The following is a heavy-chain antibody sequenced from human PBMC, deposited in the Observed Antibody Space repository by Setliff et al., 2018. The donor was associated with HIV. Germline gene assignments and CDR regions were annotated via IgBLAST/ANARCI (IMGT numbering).Heavy chain of an antibody. CDR2: IWYDGSNK. V-gene: IGHV3-33*06. J-gene: IGHJ4*02. D-gene: IGHD5-18*01. CDR1: GFTFSSYG. Sequence: LRLSCAASGFTFSSYGMHWVRQAPGKGLEWVAVIWYDGSNKYYADSVKGRFTISRDNSENTLYLQMNSLRAEDTAVYYCAKEKGAHSYADYWGQGTLVTVSS. CDR3: AKEKGAHSYADY.